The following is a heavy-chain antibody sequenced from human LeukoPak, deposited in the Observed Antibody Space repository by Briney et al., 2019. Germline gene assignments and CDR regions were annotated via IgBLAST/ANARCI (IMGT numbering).Heavy chain of an antibody. CDR3: ARLNCGGDCYPLN. V-gene: IGHV4-30-2*01. CDR1: GGSISSGGYS. CDR2: IYHSGST. D-gene: IGHD2-21*02. J-gene: IGHJ4*02. Sequence: SGTLSLTCAVSGGSISSGGYSWSWIRQPPGKGLEWIGYIYHSGSTYYNPSLKSRVTISVDRSKNQFSLKLSSVTAADTAVYYCARLNCGGDCYPLNWGQGTLVTVSS.